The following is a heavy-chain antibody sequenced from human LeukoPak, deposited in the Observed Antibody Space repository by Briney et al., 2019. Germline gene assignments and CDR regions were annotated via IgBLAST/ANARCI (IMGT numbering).Heavy chain of an antibody. D-gene: IGHD4-17*01. CDR1: GYSFTSYG. J-gene: IGHJ1*01. V-gene: IGHV1-18*01. CDR2: IGAFTGNP. CDR3: ARADYGDYHTPSEH. Sequence: ASVKVSCKASGYSFTSYGISWVRQAPGQGLEWMGWIGAFTGNPYYAQKFQVRVTMTTDTSTSTAYMELRSLRSDDTAVYYCARADYGDYHTPSEHWGQGTLVTVSS.